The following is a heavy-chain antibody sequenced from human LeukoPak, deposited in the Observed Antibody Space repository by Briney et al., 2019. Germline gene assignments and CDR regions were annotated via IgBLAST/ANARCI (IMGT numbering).Heavy chain of an antibody. CDR3: AKDHSSSWPNWFDP. V-gene: IGHV3-30*02. J-gene: IGHJ5*02. CDR1: GFTFSTYS. Sequence: GGSLRLSCAASGFTFSTYSMNWVRQAPGKGLEWVAFIRYDGSNKYYADSVKGRFTISRDNSKNTLYLQMNSLRAEDTAVYYCAKDHSSSWPNWFDPWGQGTLVTVSS. D-gene: IGHD6-13*01. CDR2: IRYDGSNK.